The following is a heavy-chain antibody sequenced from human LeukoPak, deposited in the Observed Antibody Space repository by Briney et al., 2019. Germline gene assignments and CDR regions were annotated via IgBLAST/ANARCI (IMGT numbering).Heavy chain of an antibody. Sequence: GGSLRLSCAASGFTFSSYAMSWVRQAPGKGLEWVSSISSSSSYIYYADSVKGRFTISRDNAKNSLYLQMNSLRAEDTAVYYCARDWMIAFDIWGQGTMVTVSS. J-gene: IGHJ3*02. CDR1: GFTFSSYA. CDR2: ISSSSSYI. D-gene: IGHD3-22*01. V-gene: IGHV3-21*01. CDR3: ARDWMIAFDI.